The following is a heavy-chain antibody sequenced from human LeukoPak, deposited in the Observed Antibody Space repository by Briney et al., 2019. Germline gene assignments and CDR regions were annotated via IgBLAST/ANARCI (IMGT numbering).Heavy chain of an antibody. V-gene: IGHV1-69*06. D-gene: IGHD3-3*01. CDR1: GGTFSSYA. J-gene: IGHJ6*03. CDR3: ARNYYDFWSGGYYYYMDV. CDR2: IIPIFGTA. Sequence: SVKVSCKASGGTFSSYAISWVRQAPGQGLEWMGGIIPIFGTANYAQKFQGRVTITADKSTSTAYMELSSLRSEDTAVYYCARNYYDFWSGGYYYYMDVWGKGTTVTVSS.